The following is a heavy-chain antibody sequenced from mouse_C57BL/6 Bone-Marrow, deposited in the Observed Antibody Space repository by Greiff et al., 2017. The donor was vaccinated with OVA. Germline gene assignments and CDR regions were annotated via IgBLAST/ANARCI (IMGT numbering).Heavy chain of an antibody. J-gene: IGHJ3*01. CDR3: ARQSRRQRAY. CDR2: IYPRSGNT. CDR1: GYTFTSYG. D-gene: IGHD3-2*02. V-gene: IGHV1-81*01. Sequence: QVQLQQSGAELARPGASVKLSCKASGYTFTSYGISWVKQRPGQGLEWIGDIYPRSGNTYYNEKFKGKATLTADTSSSTAYMGLRSLTSEDSAGDICARQSRRQRAYWGQGTLVTVSA.